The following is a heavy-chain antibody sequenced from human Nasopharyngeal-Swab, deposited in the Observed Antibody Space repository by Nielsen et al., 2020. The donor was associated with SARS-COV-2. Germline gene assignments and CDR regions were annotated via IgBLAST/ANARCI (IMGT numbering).Heavy chain of an antibody. D-gene: IGHD3-16*02. Sequence: SETLSLTCAVYGGSFSGYYWSWIRQPPGKGLEWIGEINHSGGTNYNPSLKSRVTISVDTSKNQFSLKLSAVTAADTAVYYCARAHYDYVWGTYRDYWGQGTLVTVSS. V-gene: IGHV4-34*01. CDR3: ARAHYDYVWGTYRDY. CDR2: INHSGGT. J-gene: IGHJ4*02. CDR1: GGSFSGYY.